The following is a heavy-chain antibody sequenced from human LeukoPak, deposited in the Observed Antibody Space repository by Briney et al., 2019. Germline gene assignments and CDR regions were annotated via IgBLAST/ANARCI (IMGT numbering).Heavy chain of an antibody. D-gene: IGHD2-2*01. J-gene: IGHJ4*02. CDR1: GYTFTSYA. CDR3: ARILGYCSSTSCRNSFDY. CDR2: INAGNGNT. V-gene: IGHV1-3*01. Sequence: ASVKVSCKASGYTFTSYAMHWVRQAPGQRLEWMGWINAGNGNTKYSQKFQGRVTITRDTSASTAYMELSSLRSEDTAVYYCARILGYCSSTSCRNSFDYWGQGTLVTVSS.